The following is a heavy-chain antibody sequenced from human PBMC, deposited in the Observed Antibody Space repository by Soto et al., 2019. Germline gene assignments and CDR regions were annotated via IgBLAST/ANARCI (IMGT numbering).Heavy chain of an antibody. V-gene: IGHV1-2*02. J-gene: IGHJ6*02. CDR2: INPNSGDT. CDR3: TVWFGELLSSGMDV. Sequence: ASVKVSCKASGYTFTGYYLHWVRHAPGQGLECIGWINPNSGDTYSTQKFQGRVAMTRDTSINTAYMQLSRLTSDDTAIYYCTVWFGELLSSGMDVWGQGTTVTVSS. CDR1: GYTFTGYY. D-gene: IGHD3-10*01.